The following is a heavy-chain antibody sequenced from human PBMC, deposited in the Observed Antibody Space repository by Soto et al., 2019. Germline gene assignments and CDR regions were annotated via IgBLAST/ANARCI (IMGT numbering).Heavy chain of an antibody. CDR3: AKDSHQKDYYYYYMDV. V-gene: IGHV3-23*01. J-gene: IGHJ6*03. CDR1: GFTFSSYA. Sequence: PGGSLRLSCAASGFTFSSYAMSWVRQAPGKGLEWVSAISGSGGSTYYADSVKGRFTISRDNSKNTLYLQMNSLRAEDTAVYYCAKDSHQKDYYYYYMDVWGKGTTVTVSS. CDR2: ISGSGGST.